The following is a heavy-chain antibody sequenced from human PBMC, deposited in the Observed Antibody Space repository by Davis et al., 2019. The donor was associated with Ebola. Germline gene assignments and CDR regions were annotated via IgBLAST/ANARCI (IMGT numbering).Heavy chain of an antibody. J-gene: IGHJ6*02. D-gene: IGHD3-22*01. CDR3: AKDWRYDSRLRKSYYYGMDV. CDR2: IYLTGTT. V-gene: IGHV3-66*03. CDR1: GFTVSSYY. Sequence: LKISCAASGFTVSSYYMSWVRQAPGKGLEWVSVIYLTGTTYYADSVRGRFTISRDNSKNTLYLQMNSLRAEDTAVYYCAKDWRYDSRLRKSYYYGMDVWGQGTTVTVSS.